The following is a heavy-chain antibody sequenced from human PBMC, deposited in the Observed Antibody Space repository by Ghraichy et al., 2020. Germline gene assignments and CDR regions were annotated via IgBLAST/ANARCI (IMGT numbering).Heavy chain of an antibody. Sequence: SVKVSCKASGGTFSSYAISWVRQAPGQGLEWMGGIIPIFGTANYAQKFQGRVTITADESTSTAYMELSSLRSEDTAVYYCARDPGYSSSWYGRGAFDIWGQGTMVTVSS. D-gene: IGHD6-13*01. CDR2: IIPIFGTA. CDR1: GGTFSSYA. V-gene: IGHV1-69*13. J-gene: IGHJ3*02. CDR3: ARDPGYSSSWYGRGAFDI.